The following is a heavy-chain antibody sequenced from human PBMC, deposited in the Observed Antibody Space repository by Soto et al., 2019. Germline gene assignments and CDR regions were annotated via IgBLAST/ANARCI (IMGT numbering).Heavy chain of an antibody. Sequence: QVHLVASGGGVVQPGRSLRLSCVASGFTFSTYGMHWVRQAPGKGLEWVAVIWYDGSKAYYAESVMGRFTISIDNSKNTVYLQVNSLRAEDTAVYYCARDIWFEKSKCLDYWGQGTLVTVSS. V-gene: IGHV3-33*01. J-gene: IGHJ4*02. CDR2: IWYDGSKA. CDR1: GFTFSTYG. CDR3: ARDIWFEKSKCLDY. D-gene: IGHD3-10*01.